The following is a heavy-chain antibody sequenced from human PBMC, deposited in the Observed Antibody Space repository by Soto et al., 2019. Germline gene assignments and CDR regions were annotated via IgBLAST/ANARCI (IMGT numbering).Heavy chain of an antibody. Sequence: GGSLRLSCAASGFTFSSYAMAWVRQAPGKGLEWVSSISGGGGSTYYVDSVKGRFTISRDNSENTLYLQMNSLRAEDTAVYYCAKQFAYSSGNYYDYLGQGALVTVSS. D-gene: IGHD3-22*01. V-gene: IGHV3-23*01. CDR2: ISGGGGST. CDR3: AKQFAYSSGNYYDY. J-gene: IGHJ4*02. CDR1: GFTFSSYA.